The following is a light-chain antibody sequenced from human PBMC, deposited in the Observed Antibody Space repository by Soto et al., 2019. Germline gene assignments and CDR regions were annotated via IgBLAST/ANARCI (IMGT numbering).Light chain of an antibody. V-gene: IGKV3-11*01. J-gene: IGKJ5*01. CDR1: QSVNSN. CDR2: ADS. CDR3: QQRYNWPIT. Sequence: EIVMTQSPATLSVSPGERATLSCRASQSVNSNLAWYQQKPGQAPRLLIYADSNRATGIPARFSGSGSGTDFTLTISSLEPEDFSVYYCQQRYNWPITFGQGTRLEIK.